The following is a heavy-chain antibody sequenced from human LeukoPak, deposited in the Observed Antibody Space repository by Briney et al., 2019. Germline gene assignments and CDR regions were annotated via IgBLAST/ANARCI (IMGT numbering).Heavy chain of an antibody. J-gene: IGHJ4*02. Sequence: GGSLRLSCAASGFTFSNAWMSWVRQAPGKGLEWVGRIKSKTDGGTTDYAAPVKGRLTFSRDDSKNTLYLQMNSLRAEDTAVYYCARAINDYGDFPVYYFDYWGQGTLVTVSS. CDR3: ARAINDYGDFPVYYFDY. CDR1: GFTFSNAW. D-gene: IGHD4-17*01. CDR2: IKSKTDGGTT. V-gene: IGHV3-15*01.